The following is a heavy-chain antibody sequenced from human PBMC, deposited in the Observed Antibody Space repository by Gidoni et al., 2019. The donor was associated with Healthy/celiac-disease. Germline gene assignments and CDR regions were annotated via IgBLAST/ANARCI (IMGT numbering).Heavy chain of an antibody. Sequence: QVQLVESGGGVVQPGRSLRLSCAASGFTFSSYAMHWVRQAPGKGLEWVAVISYDGSNKYYADSVKGRFTISRDNSKNTLYLQMNSLRAEDTAVYYCARDSPDWGAFDIWGQGTMVTVSS. CDR1: GFTFSSYA. J-gene: IGHJ3*02. CDR3: ARDSPDWGAFDI. CDR2: ISYDGSNK. D-gene: IGHD3-16*01. V-gene: IGHV3-30-3*01.